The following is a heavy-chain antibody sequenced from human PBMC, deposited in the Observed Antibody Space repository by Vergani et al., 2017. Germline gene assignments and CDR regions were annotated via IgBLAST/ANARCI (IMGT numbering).Heavy chain of an antibody. J-gene: IGHJ3*02. CDR2: IKQDGSEK. CDR3: ARDGEGGLQYDDAFDI. D-gene: IGHD5-24*01. Sequence: EVQLVESGGGLVQPGGSLRLSCAASGFTFSSYWMSWVRQAPGKGLEWVANIKQDGSEKYYVDSLKGRFTISRDNAKNSLYLQMNSLRAEDTAVYYCARDGEGGLQYDDAFDIWGQGTMVTVSS. V-gene: IGHV3-7*01. CDR1: GFTFSSYW.